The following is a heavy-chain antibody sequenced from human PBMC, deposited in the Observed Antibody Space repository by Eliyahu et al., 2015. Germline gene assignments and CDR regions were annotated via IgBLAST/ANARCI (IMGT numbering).Heavy chain of an antibody. Sequence: VHLMESGGGVVQPGGSLRLSXXASEXXFSXFAMPWVRQAPGKGLEWVALISHEGNDQYXAKPLKGRFTISRDNSKSTLYLQVHSLTPEDTAVYYCAREPLRADVTVAPWGMDVWGQGTTVTVSS. V-gene: IGHV3-30*04. D-gene: IGHD4-23*01. CDR1: EXXFSXFA. CDR2: ISHEGNDQ. CDR3: AREPLRADVTVAPWGMDV. J-gene: IGHJ6*02.